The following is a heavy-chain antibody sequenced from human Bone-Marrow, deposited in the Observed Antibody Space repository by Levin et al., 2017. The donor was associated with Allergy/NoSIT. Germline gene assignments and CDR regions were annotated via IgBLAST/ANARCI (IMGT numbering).Heavy chain of an antibody. J-gene: IGHJ4*02. CDR2: IFWDDDK. D-gene: IGHD6-19*01. CDR3: VQRPNTSGWPN. Sequence: SGPTLVKPTQTLTLTCTFSGFLLRVTGVGVGWIRQPPGKALEWLAHIFWDDDKVYSPSLKDRLTIFKDTSRNQVVLTLTNVDPLDTGTYYCVQRPNTSGWPNWGQGTLVTVSS. CDR1: GFLLRVTGVG. V-gene: IGHV2-5*04.